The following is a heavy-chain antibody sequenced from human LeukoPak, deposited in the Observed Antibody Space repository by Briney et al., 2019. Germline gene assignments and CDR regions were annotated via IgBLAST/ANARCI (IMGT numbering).Heavy chain of an antibody. CDR2: ISYDGSNK. CDR1: GFTLSSYD. V-gene: IGHV3-30*03. Sequence: PGRSLRLSCAASGFTLSSYDMHWVRQAPGKGLEWVAVISYDGSNKYYADSVKGRFTISRDNSKNTLFLQMNSLRAEDTAVYYCARRRWGYGSGSYGYWGQGTLVTVSS. D-gene: IGHD3-10*01. J-gene: IGHJ4*02. CDR3: ARRRWGYGSGSYGY.